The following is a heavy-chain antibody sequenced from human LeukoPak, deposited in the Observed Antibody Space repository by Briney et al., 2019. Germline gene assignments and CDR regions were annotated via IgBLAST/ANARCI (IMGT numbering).Heavy chain of an antibody. J-gene: IGHJ4*02. V-gene: IGHV1-2*02. Sequence: ASVNVSCKASVYTFTGYYMHWVRQAPGQGLEWMGWINPNSGGTNYAHKFQGRVTMTRDTSISTAYMELSRLRSDDTAVYYCARISSGWYEAGSPFDYWGQGTLVTVPS. CDR2: INPNSGGT. CDR3: ARISSGWYEAGSPFDY. CDR1: VYTFTGYY. D-gene: IGHD6-19*01.